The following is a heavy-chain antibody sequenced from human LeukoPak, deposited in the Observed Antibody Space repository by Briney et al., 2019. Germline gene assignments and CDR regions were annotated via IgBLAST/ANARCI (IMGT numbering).Heavy chain of an antibody. V-gene: IGHV3-30*02. CDR3: ARVAGMATTRTPGYARNYYYYYYMDV. Sequence: PGGSLRLSCAASGFTFSSYGMHWVRQAPGKGLEWVAFIRYDGSNKYYADSVKGRFTISRDNSKNTLYLQMNSLRAEDTAAYYCARVAGMATTRTPGYARNYYYYYYMDVWGKGTTVTVSS. J-gene: IGHJ6*03. CDR1: GFTFSSYG. D-gene: IGHD5-24*01. CDR2: IRYDGSNK.